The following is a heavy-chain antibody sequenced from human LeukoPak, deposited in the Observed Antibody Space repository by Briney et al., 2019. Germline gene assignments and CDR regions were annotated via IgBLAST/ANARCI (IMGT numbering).Heavy chain of an antibody. CDR3: ARVGLPMVRGVIITYYYYYMDV. CDR2: IWNDGSYE. Sequence: GGSPRLSCAASGFIFSNYGMHWVRQAPGRGLEWVAVIWNDGSYEHYTDSVKGRFTISRDNSKNTLFLQLNSLRPEDTAVYYCARVGLPMVRGVIITYYYYYMDVWGKGTTVTVSS. D-gene: IGHD3-10*01. CDR1: GFIFSNYG. J-gene: IGHJ6*03. V-gene: IGHV3-33*01.